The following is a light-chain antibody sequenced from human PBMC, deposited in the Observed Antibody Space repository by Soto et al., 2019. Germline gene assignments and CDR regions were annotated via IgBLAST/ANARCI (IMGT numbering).Light chain of an antibody. Sequence: EIVLTQSPGTLSLTPGERATLSCRASQSVSSRLAWYQQKPGQAPRVLIYGASTRATNIPARFSGSGSGTDFTLTISSLQSEDFALYYCQHYNNWPTFGQGTKVDIK. CDR2: GAS. CDR1: QSVSSR. J-gene: IGKJ1*01. CDR3: QHYNNWPT. V-gene: IGKV3-15*01.